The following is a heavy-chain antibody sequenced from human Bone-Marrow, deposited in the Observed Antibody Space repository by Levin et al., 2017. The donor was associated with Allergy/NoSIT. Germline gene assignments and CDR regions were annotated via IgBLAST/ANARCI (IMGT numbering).Heavy chain of an antibody. V-gene: IGHV3-48*02. Sequence: PGGSLRLSCAASGFTFSSYSMNWVRQAPGKGLEWVSYISSSSSTIYYADSVKGRFTISRDNAKNSLYLQMNSLRDEDTAVYYCARDLVRGITVTTDAAEERRDYWGQGTLVTVSS. CDR1: GFTFSSYS. CDR3: ARDLVRGITVTTDAAEERRDY. CDR2: ISSSSSTI. D-gene: IGHD4-17*01. J-gene: IGHJ4*02.